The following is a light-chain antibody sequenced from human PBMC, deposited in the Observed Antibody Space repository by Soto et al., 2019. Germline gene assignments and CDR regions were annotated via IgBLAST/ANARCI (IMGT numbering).Light chain of an antibody. J-gene: IGLJ3*02. Sequence: QSVLTQPPSASGTPGQRVTISCSGSSSNIGSNYVSWYQQVPGTAPKLLIYKNNERPSEVPDRFSGSKSGTSASLAISGLRSEDEAEYHCAAWDDGLRDQVFGGGTKLTVL. CDR1: SSNIGSNY. V-gene: IGLV1-47*01. CDR2: KNN. CDR3: AAWDDGLRDQV.